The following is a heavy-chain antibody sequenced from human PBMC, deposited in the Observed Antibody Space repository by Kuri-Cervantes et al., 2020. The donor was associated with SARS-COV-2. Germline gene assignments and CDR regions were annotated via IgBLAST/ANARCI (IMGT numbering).Heavy chain of an antibody. CDR2: IYYSGST. V-gene: IGHV4-59*08. CDR3: ARGQCTSTNCYLRPYFDR. D-gene: IGHD2-2*01. J-gene: IGHJ4*02. Sequence: SETLSLTCTVSGGSISSHYWSWIRQPPGKGLEWIGYIYYSGSTNYNPSLKSRVTISVDTSKNQFSLKVNSVAATDTAVYFCARGQCTSTNCYLRPYFDRWGQGILVTVSS. CDR1: GGSISSHY.